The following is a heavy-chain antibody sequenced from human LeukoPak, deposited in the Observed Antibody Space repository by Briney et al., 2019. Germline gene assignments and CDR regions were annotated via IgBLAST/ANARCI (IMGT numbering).Heavy chain of an antibody. V-gene: IGHV3-23*01. CDR3: AKGSLGNWYFFDY. Sequence: PGGSLRLSCAASGFTFGSFAMSWVRQAPGKGPEWVSTFSRNGRDTYYADSVKGRFTIFRDNSKNTLYLQMNSLRVEDTAVYYCAKGSLGNWYFFDYWGLGTLVTASS. D-gene: IGHD1-1*01. CDR2: FSRNGRDT. J-gene: IGHJ4*02. CDR1: GFTFGSFA.